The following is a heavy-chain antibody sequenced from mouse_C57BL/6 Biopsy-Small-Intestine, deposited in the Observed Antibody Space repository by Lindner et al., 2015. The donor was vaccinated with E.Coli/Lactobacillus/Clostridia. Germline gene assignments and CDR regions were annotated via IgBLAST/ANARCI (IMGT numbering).Heavy chain of an antibody. Sequence: VQLQESGAELAKPGASVKLSCKASGYTFTSYWIHWVKQRPGQGLEWIGFINPSNVYIKYNQKFKDKATLTADKSSSSAYMQLSSLTYEDSAVYYCARSFISTEPLDYWGQGTTLTVSS. CDR2: INPSNVYI. J-gene: IGHJ2*01. D-gene: IGHD1-1*01. CDR3: ARSFISTEPLDY. CDR1: GYTFTSYW. V-gene: IGHV1-7*01.